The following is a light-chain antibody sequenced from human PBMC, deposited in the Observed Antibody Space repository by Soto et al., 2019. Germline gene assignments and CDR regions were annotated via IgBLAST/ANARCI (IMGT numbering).Light chain of an antibody. CDR2: KAS. CDR1: QNIFIW. V-gene: IGKV1-5*03. Sequence: DSQMTQSPSTLSASVGDRVTITCRASQNIFIWLAWYQQKPGTAPKLLIYKASTLQNGVPSRFSGSGSGTEFTLTISSLQPDDFATYYCEQYHSYWTFGQGTKVEIK. J-gene: IGKJ1*01. CDR3: EQYHSYWT.